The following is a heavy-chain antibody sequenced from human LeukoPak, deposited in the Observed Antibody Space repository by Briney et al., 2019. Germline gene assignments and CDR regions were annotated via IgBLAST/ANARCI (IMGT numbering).Heavy chain of an antibody. CDR1: GYTFTSYD. Sequence: PGASVKVSCKASGYTFTSYDTNWVRQATGQGLEWMGWMNPNSGNTGYAQKFQGRVTMTRNTSISTAYMELSSLRSEDTAVYYCARISSSWYASYYYYGMDVWGQGTTVTVSS. CDR2: MNPNSGNT. V-gene: IGHV1-8*01. D-gene: IGHD6-13*01. J-gene: IGHJ6*02. CDR3: ARISSSWYASYYYYGMDV.